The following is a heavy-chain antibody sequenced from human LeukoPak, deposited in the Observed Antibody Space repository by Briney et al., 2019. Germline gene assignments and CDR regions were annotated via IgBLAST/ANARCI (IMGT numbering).Heavy chain of an antibody. V-gene: IGHV1-3*01. D-gene: IGHD4-23*01. J-gene: IGHJ4*02. Sequence: ASVKVSCKTSGYSFISNSMHWVRQAPGQRLEWMGWINPGTANTKYSQKFQGRVTITRDTSASTAYMELSSLRSEGTAVYYCASQTGNSVYWGQGTLVTVSS. CDR1: GYSFISNS. CDR2: INPGTANT. CDR3: ASQTGNSVY.